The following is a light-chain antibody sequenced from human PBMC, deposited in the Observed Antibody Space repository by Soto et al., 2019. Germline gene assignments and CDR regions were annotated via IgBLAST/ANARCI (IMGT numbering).Light chain of an antibody. Sequence: QSALTQPPSASGSPGQSVTISCTGTSSDVGGYNYVSWYQQHPGKAPKPMIYEVSKRPSGVPDRFSGSKSGNTASLTVSGLQAEDEADYYCSSYAGSGSIAFGTGTKLTVL. CDR1: SSDVGGYNY. J-gene: IGLJ1*01. V-gene: IGLV2-8*01. CDR2: EVS. CDR3: SSYAGSGSIA.